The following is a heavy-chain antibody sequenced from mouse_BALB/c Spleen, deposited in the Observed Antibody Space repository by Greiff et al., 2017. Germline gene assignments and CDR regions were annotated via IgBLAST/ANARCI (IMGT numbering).Heavy chain of an antibody. Sequence: VQLQQSGAELVRPGSSVKISCKASGYAFSSYWMNWVKQRPGQGLEWIGQIYPGDGDTNYNGKFKGKATLTADKSSSTAYMQLSSLTSEDSAVYFCARTTTMITKGYYAMDYWGQGTSVTVTS. CDR1: GYAFSSYW. CDR3: ARTTTMITKGYYAMDY. D-gene: IGHD2-4*01. V-gene: IGHV1-80*01. J-gene: IGHJ4*01. CDR2: IYPGDGDT.